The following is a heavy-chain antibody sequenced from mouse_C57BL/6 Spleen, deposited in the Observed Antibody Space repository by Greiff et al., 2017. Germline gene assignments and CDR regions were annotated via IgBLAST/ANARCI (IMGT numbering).Heavy chain of an antibody. CDR2: IDPSDSET. Sequence: QVQLQQPGAELVRPGSSVKLSCKASGYTFTSYWMDWVKQRPIQGLEWIGNIDPSDSETHYNQKFKDKATLTVDKSSSTAYMQLSSLTSEDSAVYNCAREDLLLPLVAYWGQGTLVTVSA. J-gene: IGHJ3*01. V-gene: IGHV1-52*01. D-gene: IGHD1-1*01. CDR3: AREDLLLPLVAY. CDR1: GYTFTSYW.